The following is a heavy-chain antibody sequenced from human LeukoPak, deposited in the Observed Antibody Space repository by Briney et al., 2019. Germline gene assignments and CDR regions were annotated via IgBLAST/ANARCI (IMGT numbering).Heavy chain of an antibody. D-gene: IGHD3-3*01. CDR2: IYYSGTT. J-gene: IGHJ4*02. V-gene: IGHV4-59*08. Sequence: SETLSLTCTVSGGSITNNYWSWIRQTPGKGLEWIGYIYYSGTTTYNPSLKSRVTISIDTSKNQFTLQLTSVTAADTAVYYSARVTLYFDFSTGNHYYFDSWGQGTLVIVSS. CDR3: ARVTLYFDFSTGNHYYFDS. CDR1: GGSITNNY.